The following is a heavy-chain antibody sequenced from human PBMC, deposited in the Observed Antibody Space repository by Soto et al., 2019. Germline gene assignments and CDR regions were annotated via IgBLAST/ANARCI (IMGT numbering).Heavy chain of an antibody. CDR2: INPSGGST. CDR1: GYTFTSYY. V-gene: IGHV1-46*01. CDR3: ARDEPIVLMVYADSSSWSVLGY. Sequence: ASVKVSCKASGYTFTSYYMHWVRQAPGQGLEWMGIINPSGGSTSYAQKFQGRVTMTRDTSTSTVYMELSSLRSEDTAVYYCARDEPIVLMVYADSSSWSVLGYWGQGTLVTVSS. J-gene: IGHJ4*02. D-gene: IGHD2-8*01.